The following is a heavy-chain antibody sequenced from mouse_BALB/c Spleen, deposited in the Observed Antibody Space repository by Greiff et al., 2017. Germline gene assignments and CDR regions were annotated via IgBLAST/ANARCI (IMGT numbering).Heavy chain of an antibody. D-gene: IGHD1-1*01. CDR3: ARYITTVVAYYAMDY. V-gene: IGHV1-80*01. J-gene: IGHJ4*01. CDR1: GYAFSSYW. CDR2: IYPGDGDT. Sequence: VKLQESGAELVRPGSSVKISCKASGYAFSSYWMNWVKQRPGQGLEWIGQIYPGDGDTNYNGKFKGKATLTADKSSSTAYMQLSSLTSEDSAVYFCARYITTVVAYYAMDYWGQGTSVTVSS.